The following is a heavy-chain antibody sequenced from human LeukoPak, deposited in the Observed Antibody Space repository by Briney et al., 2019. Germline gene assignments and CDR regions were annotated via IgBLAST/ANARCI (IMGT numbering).Heavy chain of an antibody. CDR2: IYPGDSET. CDR1: GYSFSSYW. J-gene: IGHJ5*02. D-gene: IGHD6-13*01. V-gene: IGHV5-51*01. CDR3: AREGYSSSWPRRFDP. Sequence: GESLKISCKGSGYSFSSYWIGWVRQMPGKGLEWMGIIYPGDSETRYSPSFQGQVTISADKSISTAYLQWSSLKASDTAIYHCAREGYSSSWPRRFDPWGQGTLVTVSS.